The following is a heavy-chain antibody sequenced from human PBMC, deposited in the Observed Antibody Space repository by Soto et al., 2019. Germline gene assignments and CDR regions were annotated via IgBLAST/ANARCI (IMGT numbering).Heavy chain of an antibody. Sequence: SVKVSCKASGGTFSSYAISWVRQAPGQGLEWMGGIIPIFGTANYAQKFQGRVTITADESTSTAYMELSSLRSEDTAVYYCARVEVVAAAGTYYYGMDVWGQGTTVTVSS. V-gene: IGHV1-69*13. CDR1: GGTFSSYA. CDR2: IIPIFGTA. D-gene: IGHD6-13*01. CDR3: ARVEVVAAAGTYYYGMDV. J-gene: IGHJ6*02.